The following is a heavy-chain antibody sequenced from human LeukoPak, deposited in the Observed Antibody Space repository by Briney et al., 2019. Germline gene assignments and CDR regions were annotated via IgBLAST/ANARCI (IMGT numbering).Heavy chain of an antibody. Sequence: GGSLRLSCAASGFTVSSNYMSWVRQAPGKGLEWDSVIYSGGSPYYADSVKGRFTISRDNSKNTLYLQMNSLRAEDTAVYYCARDVAIGYKWFGELYYYYYGMDVWGQGTTVTVSS. J-gene: IGHJ6*02. CDR1: GFTVSSNY. CDR3: ARDVAIGYKWFGELYYYYYGMDV. V-gene: IGHV3-53*01. D-gene: IGHD3-10*01. CDR2: IYSGGSP.